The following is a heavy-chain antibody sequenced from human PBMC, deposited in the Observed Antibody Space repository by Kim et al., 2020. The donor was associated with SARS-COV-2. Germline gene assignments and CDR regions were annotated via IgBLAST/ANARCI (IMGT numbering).Heavy chain of an antibody. Sequence: SETLSLTCAVYGGSFSGYYWSWISQPPGKGLEWIGEINHSGSTNYNPSLKSRVTISVDTSKNQFSLKLSSVTAADTADYYCARFKEEVSMIVVVISAVSSYADYWGQGTLVTVSS. CDR3: ARFKEEVSMIVVVISAVSSYADY. CDR2: INHSGST. CDR1: GGSFSGYY. V-gene: IGHV4-34*01. D-gene: IGHD3-22*01. J-gene: IGHJ4*02.